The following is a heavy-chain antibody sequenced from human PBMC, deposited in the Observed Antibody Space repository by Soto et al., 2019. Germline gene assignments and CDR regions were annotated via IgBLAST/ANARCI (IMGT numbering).Heavy chain of an antibody. J-gene: IGHJ6*02. CDR3: ARELPQRQGRNMDV. CDR1: GGSISSGGYY. CDR2: IYYSGST. Sequence: PSETLSLTCTVSGGSISSGGYYWSWIRQHPGKGLEWIGYIYYSGSTYYNPSLKSRVTISVDTSKNQFSLNLSSVTAADTAVYYCARELPQRQGRNMDVRGQGTTVTVSS. D-gene: IGHD1-1*01. V-gene: IGHV4-31*03.